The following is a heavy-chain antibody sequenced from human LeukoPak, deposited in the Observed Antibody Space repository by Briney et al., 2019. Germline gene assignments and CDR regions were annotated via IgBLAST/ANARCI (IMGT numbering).Heavy chain of an antibody. CDR1: GFTFSSYG. Sequence: PGGSLRLSCAASGFTFSSYGMHGFRQAPGKGLEGVAFIRYDGSNKYYGDSVKGRFTISRDNSKNTLYLQMNSLRAEDTAVYCCARGSSGGSGSYYLYYYYYMDVWGKGTTVTISS. CDR2: IRYDGSNK. D-gene: IGHD3-10*01. V-gene: IGHV3-30*02. CDR3: ARGSSGGSGSYYLYYYYYMDV. J-gene: IGHJ6*03.